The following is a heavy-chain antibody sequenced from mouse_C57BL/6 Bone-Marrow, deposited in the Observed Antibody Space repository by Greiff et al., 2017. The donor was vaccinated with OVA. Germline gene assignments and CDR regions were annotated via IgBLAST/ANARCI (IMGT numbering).Heavy chain of an antibody. Sequence: EVQGVESGGDLVKPGGSLKLSCAASGFTFSSYGMSWVRQTPDKRLEWVATISSGGSYTYYPDSVKGRFTISRDNAKNTLYLQMSSLKSEDTAMYYWARPGYFDVWGTGTTVTVSS. J-gene: IGHJ1*03. CDR3: ARPGYFDV. CDR1: GFTFSSYG. CDR2: ISSGGSYT. V-gene: IGHV5-6*01.